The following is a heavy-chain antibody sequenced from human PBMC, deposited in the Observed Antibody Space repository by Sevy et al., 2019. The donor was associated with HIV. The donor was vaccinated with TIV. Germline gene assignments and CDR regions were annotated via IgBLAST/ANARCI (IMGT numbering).Heavy chain of an antibody. Sequence: GGSLRLSCVASGFTFSDYAVSWVRQAPGKGLEWVAATSARDSSTYHATSVRGRFTISRDNPKNTLYLQMNSLRAEDTAVYYCTKAPDPSCKSTRCYYLDYWGQGALVTVSS. CDR1: GFTFSDYA. CDR3: TKAPDPSCKSTRCYYLDY. CDR2: TSARDSST. V-gene: IGHV3-23*01. D-gene: IGHD2-2*01. J-gene: IGHJ4*02.